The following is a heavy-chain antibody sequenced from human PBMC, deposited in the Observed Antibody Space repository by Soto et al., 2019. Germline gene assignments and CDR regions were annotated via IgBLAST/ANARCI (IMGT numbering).Heavy chain of an antibody. V-gene: IGHV6-1*01. CDR1: GDSVSSNSAA. CDR2: TYYRSKWYN. Sequence: PSQTLSLTCVISGDSVSSNSAAWNWIRQSPSRGLEWLGRTYYRSKWYNDYAVSVKSRITINPDTSKNQFSLQLNSVTPEDTAVYYCARGRYYDSSGYYYPMYYYGMDVWGQGTTVTVSS. D-gene: IGHD3-22*01. J-gene: IGHJ6*02. CDR3: ARGRYYDSSGYYYPMYYYGMDV.